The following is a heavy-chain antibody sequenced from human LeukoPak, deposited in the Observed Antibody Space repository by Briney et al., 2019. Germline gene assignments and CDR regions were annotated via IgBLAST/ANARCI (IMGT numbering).Heavy chain of an antibody. CDR3: ARTLSGYTLPLWY. D-gene: IGHD5-12*01. V-gene: IGHV1-69*13. J-gene: IGHJ4*02. CDR2: PIPIFATA. Sequence: SVKVFCKPSARSFSSYAISWVRQPPGQGLEWMGGPIPIFATANYAKKFQVGLTITADESTATAFMELSSLSFQDTAVYYCARTLSGYTLPLWYWGQGTLVTVSS. CDR1: ARSFSSYA.